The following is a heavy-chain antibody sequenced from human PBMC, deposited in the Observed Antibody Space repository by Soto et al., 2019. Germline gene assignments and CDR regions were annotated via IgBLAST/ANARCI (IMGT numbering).Heavy chain of an antibody. V-gene: IGHV3-30*18. CDR3: AKDARPWTSGVCLHNWVDP. D-gene: IGHD2-8*01. Sequence: QVQLVESGGGVVQPGRSLRLSCAASGFTFSSYGMHWVRQAPGKGLEWVAVISYDGNNKYYGDSVKGRFTISRDDSKNTVFLEMNSLRDEDTAVYYCAKDARPWTSGVCLHNWVDPWGQGTLVTVSS. CDR1: GFTFSSYG. J-gene: IGHJ5*02. CDR2: ISYDGNNK.